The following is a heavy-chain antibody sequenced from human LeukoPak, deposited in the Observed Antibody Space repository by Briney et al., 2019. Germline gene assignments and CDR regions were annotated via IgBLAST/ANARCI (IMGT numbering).Heavy chain of an antibody. D-gene: IGHD6-6*01. CDR3: ARRYSSSSPVDY. CDR1: GYSFTSYW. Sequence: GESLKISCKGSGYSFTSYWIGWVRQMPGKGLEWMGIIFPGDSDTRYSPSFQGEVTISAVKSISTAYLQWSSLKASDTAMYYCARRYSSSSPVDYWGQGTLVTVSS. V-gene: IGHV5-51*01. CDR2: IFPGDSDT. J-gene: IGHJ4*02.